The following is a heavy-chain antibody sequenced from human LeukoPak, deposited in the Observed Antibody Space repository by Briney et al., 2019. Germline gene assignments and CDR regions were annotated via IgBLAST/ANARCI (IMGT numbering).Heavy chain of an antibody. J-gene: IGHJ4*02. CDR3: ARSSSDFWSGKRKYYFDY. CDR2: IYYSGST. Sequence: SETLSLTCTVSGGSISSSSYYWGWIRQPPGKGLEWIGSIYYSGSTYYNPSLKSRVTISVDTSKNQFSLKLSSVTAADTAVYYCARSSSDFWSGKRKYYFDYWGQGTLVTVSS. V-gene: IGHV4-39*01. D-gene: IGHD3-3*01. CDR1: GGSISSSSYY.